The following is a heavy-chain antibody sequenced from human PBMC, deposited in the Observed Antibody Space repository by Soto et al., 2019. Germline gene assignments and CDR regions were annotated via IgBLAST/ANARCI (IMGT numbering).Heavy chain of an antibody. D-gene: IGHD6-19*01. CDR3: AXDPLGSGWYTEYLQH. CDR1: GVSLSSYS. Sequence: RVACAASGVSLSSYSLNWFRQAPGKGLEWVSSISSSSSYIYYADSVKGRFTISRDNAKNSLYLQMNSLRAEDTAVYYCAXDPLGSGWYTEYLQHWGQGTLVTVSS. J-gene: IGHJ1*01. V-gene: IGHV3-21*01. CDR2: ISSSSSYI.